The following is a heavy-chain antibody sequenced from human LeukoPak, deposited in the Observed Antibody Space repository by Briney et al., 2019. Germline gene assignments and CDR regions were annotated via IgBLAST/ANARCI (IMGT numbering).Heavy chain of an antibody. Sequence: SETPSLTCTVSGGSISSYYWSWIRQPPGKGLEWVGYIYYDGTTNYNPSLKSRVTISVDTSKNQFSLKPSSVTAADTALYYCARHSRTYYDFDYWGQGTLVTVSS. CDR1: GGSISSYY. CDR2: IYYDGTT. D-gene: IGHD1-26*01. CDR3: ARHSRTYYDFDY. V-gene: IGHV4-59*08. J-gene: IGHJ4*02.